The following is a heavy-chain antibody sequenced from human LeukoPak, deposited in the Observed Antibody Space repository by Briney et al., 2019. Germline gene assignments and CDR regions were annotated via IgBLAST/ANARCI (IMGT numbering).Heavy chain of an antibody. V-gene: IGHV1-18*01. CDR2: ISAYNGNT. J-gene: IGHJ6*02. CDR1: GYTFTSYG. CDR3: ASGRYCSGGSCCYLGMDV. Sequence: ASVKVSCKASGYTFTSYGISWVRQAPGQGLEWMGWISAYNGNTNYAQKLQGRVTMTTDTSTSTAYMELRSLRSDDTAVYYCASGRYCSGGSCCYLGMDVWGQGTTVTVSS. D-gene: IGHD2-15*01.